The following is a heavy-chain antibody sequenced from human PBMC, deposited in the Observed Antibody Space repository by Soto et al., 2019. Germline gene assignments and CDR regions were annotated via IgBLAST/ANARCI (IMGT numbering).Heavy chain of an antibody. V-gene: IGHV3-30*18. CDR3: AKDFGYGGNSPDY. D-gene: IGHD4-17*01. Sequence: QVQLVESGGGVVQPGRSLRLSCAASGFTFSSYGMHWVRQAPGKGLEWVAVISYDGSNKYYADSVKGRFTISRDNSKNTLYLQMNSLRAEDTAVYYCAKDFGYGGNSPDYWGQGTLVTVSS. J-gene: IGHJ4*02. CDR2: ISYDGSNK. CDR1: GFTFSSYG.